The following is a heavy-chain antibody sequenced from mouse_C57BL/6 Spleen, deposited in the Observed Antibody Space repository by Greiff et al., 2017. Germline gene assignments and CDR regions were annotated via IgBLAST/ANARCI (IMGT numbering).Heavy chain of an antibody. V-gene: IGHV1-69*01. Sequence: QVQLQQPGAELVMPGASVKLSCKASGYTFTSYWMHWVKQRPGQGLEWIGEIDPSDSYTNYNQKFKGKSTLTVDKSSSTAYMQLSSLTSEDSAVYFCARDYGNYGKRAMDYWGQGTSVTVSS. J-gene: IGHJ4*01. CDR2: IDPSDSYT. CDR1: GYTFTSYW. D-gene: IGHD2-1*01. CDR3: ARDYGNYGKRAMDY.